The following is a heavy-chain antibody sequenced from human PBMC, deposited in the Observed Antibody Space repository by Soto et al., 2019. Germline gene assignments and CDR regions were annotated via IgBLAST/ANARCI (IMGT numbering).Heavy chain of an antibody. D-gene: IGHD2-2*01. J-gene: IGHJ6*02. CDR3: AKDQYQLIRRCYGLDV. CDR2: ISYDGSNK. V-gene: IGHV3-30*18. CDR1: GFTFSNYV. Sequence: QVQLVESGGGVVQPGRSLRLSCAASGFTFSNYVMHGVRQAPGKGLEWVAVISYDGSNKYYADSVRGRFTISRDNSKNTLFLQMNSLRPEDTAVYYCAKDQYQLIRRCYGLDVWGQGTTVTVSS.